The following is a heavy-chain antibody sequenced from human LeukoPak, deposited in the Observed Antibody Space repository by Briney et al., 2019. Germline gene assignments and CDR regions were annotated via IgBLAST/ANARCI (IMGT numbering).Heavy chain of an antibody. CDR3: ARQTTVAYYFDY. D-gene: IGHD4-23*01. J-gene: IGHJ4*02. V-gene: IGHV4-59*01. Sequence: SETLSLTCTVSGGSIRSYYWSWIRQPPGKGLEWIGYIYYSGSTNYNPSLKSRVTISVDTSKNQFSLKLSSVTAADTAVYYCARQTTVAYYFDYWGQGTLVTVSS. CDR1: GGSIRSYY. CDR2: IYYSGST.